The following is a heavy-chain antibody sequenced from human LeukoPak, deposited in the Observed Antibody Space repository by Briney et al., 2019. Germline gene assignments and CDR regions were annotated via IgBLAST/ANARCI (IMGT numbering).Heavy chain of an antibody. CDR3: ARGLYDFWSGTPSYYFDY. Sequence: SETLSLTCAVYGGSFSGYYWSWIRQPPGKGLEWIGEINHSGSTNYNPSLKSRVTISVDTSKNQFSLKLSSVTAADTAVYYCARGLYDFWSGTPSYYFDYWGQGTLVTVSS. D-gene: IGHD3-3*01. V-gene: IGHV4-34*01. CDR2: INHSGST. CDR1: GGSFSGYY. J-gene: IGHJ4*02.